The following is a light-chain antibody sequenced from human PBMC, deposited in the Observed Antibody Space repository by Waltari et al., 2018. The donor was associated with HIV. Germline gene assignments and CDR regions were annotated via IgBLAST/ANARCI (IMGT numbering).Light chain of an antibody. V-gene: IGKV1-39*01. CDR2: AAS. J-gene: IGKJ2*02. Sequence: DIQMTQSPSSLSASVGDRITITCRASQTISTYLNWYQQQPGKAPKLLVYAASNLQSGVPSRFTGSGSGTDFTLTISSLQPEDFATYYCQQSYSHPRTFGQGTKLEIK. CDR3: QQSYSHPRT. CDR1: QTISTY.